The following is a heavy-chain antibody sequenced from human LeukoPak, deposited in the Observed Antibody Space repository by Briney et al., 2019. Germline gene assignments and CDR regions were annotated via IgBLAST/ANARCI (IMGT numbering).Heavy chain of an antibody. Sequence: GGSLRLSCVASGFTYSTYAMRWVRQAPGKGLEWVSAITDSGEGTYYADSVKGRFTISRDNSKNTLYLQMNSLRAEDTAVYYCAREGYYDYVWGSYRYTYFDYWGQGTLVTVSS. CDR1: GFTYSTYA. J-gene: IGHJ4*02. V-gene: IGHV3-23*01. CDR3: AREGYYDYVWGSYRYTYFDY. D-gene: IGHD3-16*02. CDR2: ITDSGEGT.